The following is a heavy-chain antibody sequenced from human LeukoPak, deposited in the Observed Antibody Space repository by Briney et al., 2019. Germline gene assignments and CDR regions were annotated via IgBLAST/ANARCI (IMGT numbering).Heavy chain of an antibody. J-gene: IGHJ4*02. V-gene: IGHV3-9*01. Sequence: GGSLRHSCAASGFTFDDAMYWVRQAPGKGLEWVSSISWNSGNIDYADSVKGRFTISRDNAKSSLYLQMNSLRAEDTAVYYCVRGGYRGFDYEYWGQGTLVTVSS. D-gene: IGHD5-12*01. CDR2: ISWNSGNI. CDR1: GFTFDDA. CDR3: VRGGYRGFDYEY.